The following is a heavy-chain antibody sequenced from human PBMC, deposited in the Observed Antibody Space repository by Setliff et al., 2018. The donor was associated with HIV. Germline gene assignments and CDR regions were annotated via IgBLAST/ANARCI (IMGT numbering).Heavy chain of an antibody. V-gene: IGHV4-59*11. CDR2: VYSNGNT. J-gene: IGHJ6*03. CDR1: GGSISGHY. CDR3: ARDGPPEGSYRYCYYYRDV. D-gene: IGHD3-10*01. Sequence: SETLSLTCTVSGGSISGHYWSWIRQTPGKGLEWIGYVYSNGNTDYNPSLKSRVTISVDTSNNQFSLKLSCVTAADTAVYYCARDGPPEGSYRYCYYYRDVWGKGTTVTVSS.